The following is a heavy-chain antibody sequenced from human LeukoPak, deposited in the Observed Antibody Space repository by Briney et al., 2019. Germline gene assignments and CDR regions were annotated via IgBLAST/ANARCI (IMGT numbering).Heavy chain of an antibody. D-gene: IGHD3-16*01. V-gene: IGHV5-51*01. CDR3: ARGRGRQATDAFDI. J-gene: IGHJ3*02. CDR2: IYPGDSDI. Sequence: GESLKISCKGSGYSFTNYWISWVRQMPGKGLEWMGIIYPGDSDIRYSPSFQGQVTISADKSISTDYLQCSSLKASDTAMYYCARGRGRQATDAFDIWGQGTMITVSS. CDR1: GYSFTNYW.